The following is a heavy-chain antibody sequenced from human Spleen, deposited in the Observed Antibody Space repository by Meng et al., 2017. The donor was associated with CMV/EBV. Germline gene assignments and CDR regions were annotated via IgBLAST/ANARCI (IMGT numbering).Heavy chain of an antibody. CDR2: IYPDDSDT. Sequence: GGSLRLSCKGSGYRFTNYWITWARQTPGKGLEWMGIIYPDDSDTTYNPSFQGQVTFSVDKSINTAYLEWSSLKASDTATYYCARLIGGNSGIFDYWGQGTLVTVSS. J-gene: IGHJ4*02. V-gene: IGHV5-51*01. D-gene: IGHD3-10*01. CDR1: GYRFTNYW. CDR3: ARLIGGNSGIFDY.